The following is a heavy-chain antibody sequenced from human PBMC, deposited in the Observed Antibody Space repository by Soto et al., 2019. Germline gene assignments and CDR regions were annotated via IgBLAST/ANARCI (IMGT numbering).Heavy chain of an antibody. D-gene: IGHD5-12*01. J-gene: IGHJ4*02. Sequence: GRSLRLSCAASGFTFSSYWIHWVRQAPGKGLVTVSRITSDGTNTAYADSVKGRFTISRDNAKNMVYLRMNSLRAEDTAVYYCARDGGYGTPFDYWGQGTLVTVS. CDR1: GFTFSSYW. CDR3: ARDGGYGTPFDY. CDR2: ITSDGTNT. V-gene: IGHV3-74*01.